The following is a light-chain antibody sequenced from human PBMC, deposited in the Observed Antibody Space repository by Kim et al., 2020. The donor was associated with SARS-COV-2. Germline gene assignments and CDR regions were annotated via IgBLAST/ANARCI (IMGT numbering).Light chain of an antibody. V-gene: IGKV1-27*01. CDR3: QKYSSGPPSSFT. CDR1: QVIRNY. CDR2: GTS. Sequence: DIQMTQSTSSLYASVGDRVTITCRESQVIRNYLAWYQQKPGIVPKLLIYGTSTLQSGVPSRFSGSVSGSDFTLTISSLQPEDVATYYSQKYSSGPPSSFTFGGRTKVDIK. J-gene: IGKJ4*01.